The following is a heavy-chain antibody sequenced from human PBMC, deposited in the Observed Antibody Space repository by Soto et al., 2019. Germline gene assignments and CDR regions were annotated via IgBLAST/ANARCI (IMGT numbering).Heavy chain of an antibody. CDR2: ISGSGGST. Sequence: GGSLRLSCAASGFTFSSYAMIWVRQAPGKGLEWVSAISGSGGSTYYAGSVKGRFTISRDNSKNTLYLQMDSLRPEDTAVYYCAKGLSVIQEWIIDGHWGQGTQVTVS. V-gene: IGHV3-23*01. J-gene: IGHJ4*02. D-gene: IGHD2-2*03. CDR3: AKGLSVIQEWIIDGH. CDR1: GFTFSSYA.